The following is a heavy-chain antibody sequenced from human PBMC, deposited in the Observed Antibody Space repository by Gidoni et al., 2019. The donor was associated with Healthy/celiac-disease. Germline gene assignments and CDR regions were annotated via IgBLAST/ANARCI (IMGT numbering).Heavy chain of an antibody. V-gene: IGHV3-23*01. CDR2: IRVRWCST. J-gene: IGHJ6*02. CDR3: AKDAIVVPAAIPYYYYGMDV. D-gene: IGHD2-2*02. Sequence: EVQLLESGGGLVQAGGSLRRSCAASGLHFSSSTISWVRQAPGEGMGWVSGIRVRWCSTYNADTVEGQFTISSDNSKNTLYLQMNSLGAEDTAVYYCAKDAIVVPAAIPYYYYGMDVWGQGTTVTVSS. CDR1: GLHFSSST.